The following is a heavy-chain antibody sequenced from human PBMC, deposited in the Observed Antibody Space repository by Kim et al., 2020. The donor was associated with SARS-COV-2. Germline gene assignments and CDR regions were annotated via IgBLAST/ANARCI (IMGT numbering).Heavy chain of an antibody. CDR3: ATDIIGSGYYYDFDY. J-gene: IGHJ4*02. Sequence: ASVKVSCKVSGYTLTELSMHWVRQAPGKGLEWMGGFDPEDGETIYAQKFQGRVTMTEDTSTDTAYMELSSLRSEDTAVYYCATDIIGSGYYYDFDYWGQGTLVTVSS. CDR1: GYTLTELS. D-gene: IGHD3-22*01. CDR2: FDPEDGET. V-gene: IGHV1-24*01.